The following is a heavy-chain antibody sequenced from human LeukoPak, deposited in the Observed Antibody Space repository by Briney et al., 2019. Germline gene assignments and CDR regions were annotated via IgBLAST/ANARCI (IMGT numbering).Heavy chain of an antibody. Sequence: PSETLSLTCTVSGGSISGSYWGWIRQPPGKGPEWIGYIHYSGSATYNPSLKNRVTMSLDISKNQFSLKLTSVTAADTAVYYCARGGSYGGLFDYWGQGTLVTVSS. CDR1: GGSISGSY. D-gene: IGHD1-26*01. CDR2: IHYSGSA. CDR3: ARGGSYGGLFDY. J-gene: IGHJ4*02. V-gene: IGHV4-59*01.